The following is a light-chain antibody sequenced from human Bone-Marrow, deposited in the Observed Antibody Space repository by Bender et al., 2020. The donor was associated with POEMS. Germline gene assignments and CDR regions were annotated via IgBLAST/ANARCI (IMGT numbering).Light chain of an antibody. Sequence: QSALTQPASVSGSLGQSITISCTGTDSDVGGYHYVSWYRKHPGKAPVVIIYDVSSRPSGVSSRISGAKSGNTASLTISGLQAEDEAHYYCCSYARGYSVVFGGGTKVTVL. CDR1: DSDVGGYHY. CDR2: DVS. V-gene: IGLV2-14*03. CDR3: CSYARGYSVV. J-gene: IGLJ2*01.